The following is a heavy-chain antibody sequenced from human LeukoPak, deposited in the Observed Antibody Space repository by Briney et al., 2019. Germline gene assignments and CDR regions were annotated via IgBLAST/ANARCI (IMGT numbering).Heavy chain of an antibody. V-gene: IGHV1-69*04. Sequence: SVKVSCKASGGTFSSNAISWERQAPGQGLEWMGRIIPIFVIANYAQRFHGRVTITADTSTSTAYMELSSLRSEDTAVYYCARDLGPSITGTKNVYFDYWGQGTLVTVSS. CDR2: IIPIFVIA. CDR1: GGTFSSNA. D-gene: IGHD1-20*01. J-gene: IGHJ4*02. CDR3: ARDLGPSITGTKNVYFDY.